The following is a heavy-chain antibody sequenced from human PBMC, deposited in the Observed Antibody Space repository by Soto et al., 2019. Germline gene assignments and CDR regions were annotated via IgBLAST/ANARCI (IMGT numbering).Heavy chain of an antibody. CDR1: GGTFSSYT. CDR3: ARGRYALLWFGAYVGDCYGMDV. CDR2: IIPILGIA. Sequence: SVKVSCKASGGTFSSYTISWVRQAPGQGLEWMGRIIPILGIANYAQKLQGRVTMTTDTSTSTAYKELRSLRSDDTAVYYCARGRYALLWFGAYVGDCYGMDVWGQGTTVTVSS. V-gene: IGHV1-69*02. D-gene: IGHD3-10*01. J-gene: IGHJ6*02.